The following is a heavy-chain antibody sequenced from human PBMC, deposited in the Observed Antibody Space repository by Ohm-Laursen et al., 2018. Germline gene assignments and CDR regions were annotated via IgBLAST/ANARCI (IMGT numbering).Heavy chain of an antibody. J-gene: IGHJ4*02. Sequence: SLRLSCAASGFTFSEHYMDWVRQAPGKGLEWVGRIRNKANSYTTEYAASVKGRFTISRDDSKNSLYLQMNSLKTEDTAVYYCTTELLSFDYWGQGTLVTVSS. V-gene: IGHV3-72*01. CDR1: GFTFSEHY. CDR3: TTELLSFDY. CDR2: IRNKANSYTT.